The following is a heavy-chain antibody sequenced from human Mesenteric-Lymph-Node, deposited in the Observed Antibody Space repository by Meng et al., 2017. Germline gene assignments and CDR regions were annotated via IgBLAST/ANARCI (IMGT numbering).Heavy chain of an antibody. CDR3: ARGPSRWLQFSFDY. D-gene: IGHD5-24*01. CDR1: GDSITNHNW. Sequence: AQSREPGPAWVKPSETLSLTCAVSGDSITNHNWWAWVRQHPGKGLEWIGYIYYSGSTYYNPSLKSRVTISVDTSKNQFSLKLSSVTAADTAVYYCARGPSRWLQFSFDYWGQGTLVTVSS. V-gene: IGHV4-31*11. CDR2: IYYSGST. J-gene: IGHJ4*02.